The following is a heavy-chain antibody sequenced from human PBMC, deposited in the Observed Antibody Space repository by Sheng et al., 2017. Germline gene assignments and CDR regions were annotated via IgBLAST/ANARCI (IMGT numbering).Heavy chain of an antibody. CDR3: AKSTRSGSGSYYNAYYYYYMDV. V-gene: IGHV3-30*02. Sequence: QVQLVESGGGVVQPGGSLRLSCAASGFTFSSYGMHWVRQAPGKGLEWVAFIRYDGSNKYYADSVKGRFTISRDNSKNTLYLQMNSLRAEDTAVYYCAKSTRSGSGSYYNAYYYYYMDVWGKGTTVTVSS. CDR2: IRYDGSNK. J-gene: IGHJ6*03. CDR1: GFTFSSYG. D-gene: IGHD3-10*01.